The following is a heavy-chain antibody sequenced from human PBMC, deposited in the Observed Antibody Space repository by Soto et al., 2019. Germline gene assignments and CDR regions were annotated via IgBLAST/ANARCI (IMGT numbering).Heavy chain of an antibody. CDR1: GFTFSTYA. D-gene: IGHD6-19*01. CDR2: ITSYGDTT. V-gene: IGHV3-23*01. CDR3: ANSPTTVAGTNYYFDY. J-gene: IGHJ4*02. Sequence: GGFLRLSCAASGFTFSTYAMSWVRQAPGKGLEWVSGITSYGDTTYYADSVKGRFSISRDNSKNTLYLQMNGLRVEDTAVFYCANSPTTVAGTNYYFDYWGQGTLVTVSS.